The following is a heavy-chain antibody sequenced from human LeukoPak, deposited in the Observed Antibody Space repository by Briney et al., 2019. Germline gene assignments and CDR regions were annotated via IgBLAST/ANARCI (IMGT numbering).Heavy chain of an antibody. V-gene: IGHV3-43*02. CDR1: GFTFDDYA. J-gene: IGHJ4*02. D-gene: IGHD3-22*01. Sequence: HAGGSLRLSCAASGFTFDDYAMHWVRQAPGKGLEWVSLISGDGGSTYYADSVKGRFTISRDNSKNSLYLQMNSLRTEDTALYYCAKYGRDYYDSSGYFDYWGQGTLVTVSS. CDR3: AKYGRDYYDSSGYFDY. CDR2: ISGDGGST.